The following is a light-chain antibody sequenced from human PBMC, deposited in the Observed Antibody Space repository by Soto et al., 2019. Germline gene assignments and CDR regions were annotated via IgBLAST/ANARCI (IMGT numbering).Light chain of an antibody. CDR3: QQYNDWPRT. CDR2: GAS. CDR1: QSIGSY. Sequence: MTQSPSTLSVSPGDRATLSCRASQSIGSYLAWYQQKPGQAPRLLIYGASTRATGIPARFSGSGSGTEFTLTISSLQPEDFAAYYCQQYNDWPRTFGQGTKVDIK. J-gene: IGKJ1*01. V-gene: IGKV3-15*01.